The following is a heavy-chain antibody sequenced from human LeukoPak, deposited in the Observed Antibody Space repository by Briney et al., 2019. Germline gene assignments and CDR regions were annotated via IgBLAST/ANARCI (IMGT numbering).Heavy chain of an antibody. CDR3: AKNSGSTAL. V-gene: IGHV3-30*18. D-gene: IGHD1-26*01. CDR1: GFTFSNYG. J-gene: IGHJ4*02. Sequence: GGSLRLSCAASGFTFSNYGMHWVRQAPGKGLEWVSVISYDGSNKYYADSVKGRFTISRDNSKNTLYLQMNSLRAEGTAMYYCAKNSGSTALWGQGTLVTVSS. CDR2: ISYDGSNK.